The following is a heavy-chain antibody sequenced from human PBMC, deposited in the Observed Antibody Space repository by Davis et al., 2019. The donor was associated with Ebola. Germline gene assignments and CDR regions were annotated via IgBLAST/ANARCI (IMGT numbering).Heavy chain of an antibody. CDR3: ARIWHTSGDFDY. D-gene: IGHD2-21*01. J-gene: IGHJ4*02. Sequence: MPSETLSLTCAVYGGSFSGYYWSWIRQPPGKGLEWIGEINHSGSTNYNPSLKSRVTISVDTSKNQFSLKLSSVTAADTAVYYCARIWHTSGDFDYWGQGTLVTVSS. CDR2: INHSGST. V-gene: IGHV4-34*01. CDR1: GGSFSGYY.